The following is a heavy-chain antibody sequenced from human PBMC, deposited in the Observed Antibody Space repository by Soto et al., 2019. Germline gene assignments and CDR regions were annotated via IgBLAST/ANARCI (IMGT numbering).Heavy chain of an antibody. CDR2: IYYSGST. CDR3: ARDSKSGYYYDSSGYPPLGYFDY. V-gene: IGHV4-31*03. Sequence: PSETLSLTCTVSGGSISSGGYYWSWIRQHPGKGLEWIGYIYYSGSTYYNPSLKSRVTISVDTSKNQFSLKLSSVTAADTAVYYCARDSKSGYYYDSSGYPPLGYFDYWGQGTLVTVS. D-gene: IGHD3-22*01. J-gene: IGHJ4*02. CDR1: GGSISSGGYY.